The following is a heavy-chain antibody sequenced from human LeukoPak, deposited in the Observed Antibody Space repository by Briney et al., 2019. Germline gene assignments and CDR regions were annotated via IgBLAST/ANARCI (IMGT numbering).Heavy chain of an antibody. CDR2: IYYSGST. CDR3: ARLRYFDWGDV. J-gene: IGHJ6*04. CDR1: GGSISSYY. D-gene: IGHD3-9*01. V-gene: IGHV4-59*12. Sequence: SETLSLTCTVSGGSISSYYWSWIRQPPGKGLEWIGYIYYSGSTNYNPSLKSRVTISVDTSKNQFSLKLSSVTAADTAVYYCARLRYFDWGDVWGKGTTVTISS.